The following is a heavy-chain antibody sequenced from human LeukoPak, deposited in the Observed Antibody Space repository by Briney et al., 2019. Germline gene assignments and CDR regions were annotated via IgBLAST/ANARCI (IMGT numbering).Heavy chain of an antibody. CDR1: GGTFSSYA. Sequence: SVKVSCKASGGTFSSYAISWVRQAPGQGLEWMGGIVPIFGTANYAQKFQGRVTITADESTSTAYMELSSLRSEDTAVYYCARETITMVRGVVDAFDIWGQGTMVTVSS. V-gene: IGHV1-69*01. J-gene: IGHJ3*02. CDR3: ARETITMVRGVVDAFDI. CDR2: IVPIFGTA. D-gene: IGHD3-10*01.